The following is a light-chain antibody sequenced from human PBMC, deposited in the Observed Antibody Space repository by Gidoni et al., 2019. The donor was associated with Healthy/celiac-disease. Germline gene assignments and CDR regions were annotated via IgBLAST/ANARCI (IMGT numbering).Light chain of an antibody. CDR1: SSDVGGYNY. J-gene: IGLJ2*01. V-gene: IGLV2-8*01. CDR2: EVS. CDR3: SSYAGSNRGV. Sequence: QSALTQPPSASGSPGQSGTISCTGTSSDVGGYNYVSWYHHHPGKAPKLLIYEVSKRPSGVPDRFSGSKSGNTASLTVSGLQAEDEADYYCSSYAGSNRGVFGGGTKLTVL.